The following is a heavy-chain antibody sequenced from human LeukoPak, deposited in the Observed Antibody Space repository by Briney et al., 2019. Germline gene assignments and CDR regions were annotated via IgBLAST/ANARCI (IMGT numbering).Heavy chain of an antibody. D-gene: IGHD2-15*01. CDR2: IYYSGST. CDR1: GGSISSYY. CDR3: ARVVSQVVLDY. Sequence: SETLSLTCTVSGGSISSYYWSWIRQPPGKGLEWIGYIYYSGSTNYNPSLKSRVTISVDTSKNQFSLKLSSVTAADTAVYYCARVVSQVVLDYWGQGTLVTVSS. V-gene: IGHV4-59*12. J-gene: IGHJ4*02.